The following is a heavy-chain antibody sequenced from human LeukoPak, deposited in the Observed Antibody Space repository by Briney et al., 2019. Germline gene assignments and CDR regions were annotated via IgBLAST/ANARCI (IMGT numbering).Heavy chain of an antibody. CDR3: ARHHPLGYCSGGSCTHYYYYYMDV. CDR2: IYYSGST. J-gene: IGHJ6*03. V-gene: IGHV4-39*01. D-gene: IGHD2-15*01. Sequence: GSLRLSCAASGFTFSSYAMSWVRQPPGKGLEWIGSIYYSGSTYYNPSLKSRVTISVDTSKNQFSLKLSSVTAADTAVYYCARHHPLGYCSGGSCTHYYYYYMDVWGKGTTVTVSS. CDR1: GFTFSSYA.